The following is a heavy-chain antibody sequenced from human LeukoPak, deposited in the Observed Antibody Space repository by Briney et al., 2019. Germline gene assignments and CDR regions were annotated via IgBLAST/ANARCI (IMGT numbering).Heavy chain of an antibody. CDR3: ARGPISLWFGDLFIY. J-gene: IGHJ4*02. D-gene: IGHD3-10*01. CDR2: ISAYNGNT. V-gene: IGHV1-18*04. CDR1: GYTFTSYG. Sequence: ASVKVSCKASGYTFTSYGTSWVRQAPGQGLEWMGWISAYNGNTNYAQKLQGRVTMTTDTSTSTAYMELRSLRSDDTAVYYCARGPISLWFGDLFIYWGQGTLVTVSS.